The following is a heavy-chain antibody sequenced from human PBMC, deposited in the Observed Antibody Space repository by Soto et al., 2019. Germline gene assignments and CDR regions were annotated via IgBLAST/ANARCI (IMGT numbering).Heavy chain of an antibody. CDR1: GGSISSSN. Sequence: PSETLSLTCAVSGGSISSSNWWSWVRQPPGKGLEWISAVSGSGGSTYYADSVKGRFTISRDNSKDTLYLQMNSLRAEDTAVYYCVLWPPYYFDYWGQGTLVTVSS. CDR2: VSGSGGST. CDR3: VLWPPYYFDY. J-gene: IGHJ4*02. V-gene: IGHV3-23*01. D-gene: IGHD3-10*01.